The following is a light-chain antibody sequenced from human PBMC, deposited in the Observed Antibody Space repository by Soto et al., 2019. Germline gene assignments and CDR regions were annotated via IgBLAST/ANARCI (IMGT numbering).Light chain of an antibody. CDR1: QSVGSY. CDR2: DAS. J-gene: IGKJ4*01. V-gene: IGKV3-11*01. Sequence: EIGVTQSPAALSLYPWDRATLYCMVSQSVGSYLAWYQQKPGQAPRLLIYDASKGATGIPARFSGSGSGTDFTLTISSLEPEDFALYYCQQLSHWPFTFGGGSKVDI. CDR3: QQLSHWPFT.